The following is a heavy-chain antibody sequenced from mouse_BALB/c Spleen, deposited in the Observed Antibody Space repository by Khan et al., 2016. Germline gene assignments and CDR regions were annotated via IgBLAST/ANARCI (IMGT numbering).Heavy chain of an antibody. J-gene: IGHJ4*01. Sequence: QVQLKESGPGLVAPSQSLSITCTVSGFSLTGYGVNWVRQPPGKGLEWLGMIWGDGRTDYNSALKSRLSISKDNSKSQVFLKMNCLQTDDTARYYCTRRWGDYWGQGTSVTVSS. D-gene: IGHD2-3*01. CDR3: TRRWGDY. CDR1: GFSLTGYG. V-gene: IGHV2-6-7*01. CDR2: IWGDGRT.